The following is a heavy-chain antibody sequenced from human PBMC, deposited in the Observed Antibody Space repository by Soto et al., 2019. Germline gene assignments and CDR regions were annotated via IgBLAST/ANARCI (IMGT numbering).Heavy chain of an antibody. V-gene: IGHV1-69*06. J-gene: IGHJ4*02. CDR2: IIPIFGTA. CDR3: ARGALKWYDFWSSSYFDY. Sequence: ASVKVSCKAFGGNLTSYALKWVRQAPGQGLEWMGGIIPIFGTANYAQKCQGRVTITADKSTSTAYMELSSLRSEDTAVYYCARGALKWYDFWSSSYFDYWGQGTLVTVSS. D-gene: IGHD3-3*01. CDR1: GGNLTSYA.